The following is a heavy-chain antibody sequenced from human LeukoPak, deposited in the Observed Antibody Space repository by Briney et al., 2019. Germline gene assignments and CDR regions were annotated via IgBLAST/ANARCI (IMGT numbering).Heavy chain of an antibody. CDR1: GGTFSIYA. CDR3: ARESTRTFNY. V-gene: IGHV1-69*13. CDR2: IIPISGTA. Sequence: SVNVSCKASGGTFSIYAISWVRQAPGQGLEWMGGIIPISGTANYAQKFQGRVTITADESTSTAYMELSSLRSEDTAVYYCARESTRTFNYWGQGTLVTVSS. D-gene: IGHD1-14*01. J-gene: IGHJ4*02.